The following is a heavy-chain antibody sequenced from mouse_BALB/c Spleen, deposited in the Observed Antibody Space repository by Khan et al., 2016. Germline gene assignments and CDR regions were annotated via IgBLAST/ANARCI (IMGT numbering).Heavy chain of an antibody. V-gene: IGHV1-9*01. CDR3: ASAWYSMDY. Sequence: QVQLQQSGAELMKPGASVKIPCKATGYTFSNYWIEWVKQRPGHGLEWIGDILPGNANSNYNGNLKGKTTLTADTSSNTAYMQLSSLTSEDSAVYYCASAWYSMDYWGQGTSVTVSS. CDR1: GYTFSNYW. CDR2: ILPGNANS. J-gene: IGHJ4*01.